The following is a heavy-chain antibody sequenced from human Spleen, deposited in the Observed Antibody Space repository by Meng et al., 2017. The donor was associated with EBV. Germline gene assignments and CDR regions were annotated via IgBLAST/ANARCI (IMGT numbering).Heavy chain of an antibody. V-gene: IGHV3-30*09. CDR3: ARVRSLMITSGGFPY. D-gene: IGHD3-16*01. CDR2: ISHDGRNT. CDR1: GFSFGGYG. J-gene: IGHJ4*02. Sequence: QVQLVESGGGVVQPGGSLTLSWVASGFSFGGYGLHWVRQAPGKGLEWVSFISHDGRNTDYAESVKGRFAISRDKSKSTMYLQMNNLRPEDTAVYYCARVRSLMITSGGFPYWGQGTLVTVSS.